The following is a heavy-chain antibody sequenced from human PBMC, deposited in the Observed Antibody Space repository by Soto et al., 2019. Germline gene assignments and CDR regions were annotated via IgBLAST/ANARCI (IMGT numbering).Heavy chain of an antibody. J-gene: IGHJ4*02. CDR3: YFAHNWTYHLTGY. CDR1: RVMFYSTS. V-gene: IGHV1-69*01. Sequence: SKDSRVMFYSTSLSWLQHSPGQGLEWMGGIVPMNGSPKYAQEFLGRVTISADASATTAYMDLSGLKSEDTVVYYCYFAHNWTYHLTGYWGRALQVTGSS. CDR2: IVPMNGSP. D-gene: IGHD2-2*01.